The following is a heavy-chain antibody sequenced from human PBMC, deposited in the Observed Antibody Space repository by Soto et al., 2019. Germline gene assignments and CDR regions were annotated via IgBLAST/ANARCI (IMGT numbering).Heavy chain of an antibody. D-gene: IGHD4-17*01. J-gene: IGHJ4*02. CDR2: ISAYSGDT. V-gene: IGHV1-18*01. CDR1: GYTFTGYS. CDR3: ARPSGSYGDYAWSLKY. Sequence: QVQLVQSGAEVKKPGASVKVSCKASGYTFTGYSVGWVRQAPGQGLERMGWISAYSGDTYYTQRFQDRLTMTTDASTSTAYMELRSLSSDDTAVYYCARPSGSYGDYAWSLKYWGQGTLVTVSS.